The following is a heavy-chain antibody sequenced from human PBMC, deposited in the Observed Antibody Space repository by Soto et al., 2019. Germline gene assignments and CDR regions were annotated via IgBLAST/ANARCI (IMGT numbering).Heavy chain of an antibody. CDR3: ARGSQWELNSQLDP. V-gene: IGHV3-33*01. D-gene: IGHD1-26*01. J-gene: IGHJ5*02. CDR1: GFTFSKHG. CDR2: IWYDGSNK. Sequence: QVQLVESGGGVVQPGRSLRLSCAASGFTFSKHGMHWVRQAPGKGLEWVAVIWYDGSNKNYADSVKGRFTISRDNSKNTLYLQMNSLRAEDTAVYYCARGSQWELNSQLDPWGQGTLVTVSS.